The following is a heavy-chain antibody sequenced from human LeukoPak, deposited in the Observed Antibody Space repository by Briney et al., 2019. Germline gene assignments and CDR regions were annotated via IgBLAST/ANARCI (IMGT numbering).Heavy chain of an antibody. CDR1: GFTFSSYE. CDR3: VTRSSGCGPDC. CDR2: ISNSGTTI. J-gene: IGHJ4*02. Sequence: GGSLRLSCAASGFTFSSYEMNWVRHAPGKGLEWVSYISNSGTTIYYADSVKGRFTISTDNAKSSLYFQINSLRVEDTAVYYCVTRSSGCGPDCWGQGTLVTVSS. D-gene: IGHD6-19*01. V-gene: IGHV3-48*03.